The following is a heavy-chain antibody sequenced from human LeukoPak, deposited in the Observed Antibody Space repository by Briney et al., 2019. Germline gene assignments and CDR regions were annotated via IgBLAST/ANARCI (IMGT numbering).Heavy chain of an antibody. J-gene: IGHJ4*02. CDR3: ARASSIDY. D-gene: IGHD3-10*01. V-gene: IGHV3-21*01. Sequence: GGSLRLSCAASGFTFSDYTMHWVRQAPGKGLEWVSSIRSSGLYTYYADSVKGRFTISRDNARNSLYLQMNSLTAEDTAVYYCARASSIDYWGQGTLVTVPS. CDR2: IRSSGLYT. CDR1: GFTFSDYT.